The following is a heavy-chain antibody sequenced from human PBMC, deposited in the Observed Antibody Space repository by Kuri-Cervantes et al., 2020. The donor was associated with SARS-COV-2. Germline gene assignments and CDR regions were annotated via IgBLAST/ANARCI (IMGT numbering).Heavy chain of an antibody. CDR1: GFSFSMYV. Sequence: GGSLRLSCTVSGFSFSMYVMTWVRQAPGKGLEWVGRIKSKTDGGTTDYAAPVKGRFTIPRDDSKNTLYLQMNSLKTEDTAVYYCTTELLWFGESLGFDYWGQGTLVTVSS. J-gene: IGHJ4*02. D-gene: IGHD3-10*01. CDR2: IKSKTDGGTT. CDR3: TTELLWFGESLGFDY. V-gene: IGHV3-15*01.